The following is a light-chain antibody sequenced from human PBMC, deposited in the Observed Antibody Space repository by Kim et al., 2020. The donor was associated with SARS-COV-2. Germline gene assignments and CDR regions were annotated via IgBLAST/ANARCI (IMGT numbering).Light chain of an antibody. CDR1: QSISSW. CDR2: KAS. V-gene: IGKV1-5*03. J-gene: IGKJ1*01. Sequence: DIQLTQSPSTLSASVGDRVTITCRASQSISSWLAWYQQKPGKAPKLLIYKASSLESGVPSRFSGSGSGTEFTLTISSLQPDDFATYYCRQYSSIGTFGQGAKVDI. CDR3: RQYSSIGT.